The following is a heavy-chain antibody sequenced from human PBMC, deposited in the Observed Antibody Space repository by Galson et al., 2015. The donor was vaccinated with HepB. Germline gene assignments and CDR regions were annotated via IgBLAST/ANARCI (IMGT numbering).Heavy chain of an antibody. CDR1: GFTFSGSA. V-gene: IGHV3-73*01. Sequence: LRLSCAASGFTFSGSAIHWVRQASGKGPVGVGRIRSKASDYATAYAASLKGRFTISRDDSKNTAYLHMNSLKTEDTAVYYCLRLGDLSGYSSSWGQRTLVTVSS. CDR3: LRLGDLSGYSSS. CDR2: IRSKASDYAT. J-gene: IGHJ4*02. D-gene: IGHD6-13*01.